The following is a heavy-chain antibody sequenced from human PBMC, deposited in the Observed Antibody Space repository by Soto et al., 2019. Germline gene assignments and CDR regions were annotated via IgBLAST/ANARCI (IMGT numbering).Heavy chain of an antibody. CDR3: ANGPVVGANYKYYDMDV. V-gene: IGHV3-74*01. Sequence: GGSLRLSCAASGFTFTNYWMHWVRQVPGKGLVWVSRIDGVGTGTSYSDSVRGRFTISRDNAENTLYLQMNSLRAEDTAHYFCANGPVVGANYKYYDMDVWGRGTTVTVSS. CDR1: GFTFTNYW. D-gene: IGHD1-26*01. J-gene: IGHJ6*02. CDR2: IDGVGTGT.